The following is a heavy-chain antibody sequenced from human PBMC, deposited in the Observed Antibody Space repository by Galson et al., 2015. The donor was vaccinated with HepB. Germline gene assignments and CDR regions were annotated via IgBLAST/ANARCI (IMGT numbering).Heavy chain of an antibody. V-gene: IGHV1-18*01. CDR1: GYTFTSHI. D-gene: IGHD5-24*01. CDR2: INTSNGQT. Sequence: SVKVSCKASGYTFTSHILDWLRQAPGQWPEWVGRINTSNGQTDFAQKFQGRVTVNIETSTSTASLELRSLSSDDTAVYYCARNNFDEAAFDYWGRGTLVTVSS. J-gene: IGHJ4*02. CDR3: ARNNFDEAAFDY.